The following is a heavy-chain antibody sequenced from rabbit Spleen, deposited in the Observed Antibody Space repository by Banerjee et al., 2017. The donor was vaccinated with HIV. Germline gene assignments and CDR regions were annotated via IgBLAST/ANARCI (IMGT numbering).Heavy chain of an antibody. D-gene: IGHD8-1*01. CDR2: AYPGSSGST. CDR1: GFTLSTHW. J-gene: IGHJ6*01. CDR3: ARDSGSSFSSYGMDL. V-gene: IGHV1S45*01. Sequence: QEQLVQSGGGLVKPGASLTLTCKASGFTLSTHWMSWVRQAPGKGLEWVACAYPGSSGSTYSATWAKGRFTISKTSSTTVTLQMTSLTAADTATYFCARDSGSSFSSYGMDLWGQGTLVTVS.